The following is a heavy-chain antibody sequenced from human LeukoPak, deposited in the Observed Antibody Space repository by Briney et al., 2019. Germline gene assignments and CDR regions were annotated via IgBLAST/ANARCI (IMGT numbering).Heavy chain of an antibody. CDR1: GYTFTNYL. D-gene: IGHD6-19*01. CDR2: ITPSVDTT. V-gene: IGHV1-46*01. Sequence: ASVKVSCKASGYTFTNYLLHWVRQAPGQGLEWVGRITPSVDTTNYAQKFRDRVTMTRDTSTSTVYMELSSLSSEDTAVYYCARGGRERYSSGWTDAFDTWGQGTMVTVSS. J-gene: IGHJ3*02. CDR3: ARGGRERYSSGWTDAFDT.